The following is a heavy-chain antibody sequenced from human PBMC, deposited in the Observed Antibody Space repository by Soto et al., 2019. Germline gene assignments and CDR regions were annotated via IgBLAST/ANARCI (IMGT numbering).Heavy chain of an antibody. CDR1: GFTFSSYA. D-gene: IGHD6-19*01. J-gene: IGHJ4*02. CDR2: ISGSGGST. Sequence: GGSLRLSCAASGFTFSSYAMTWVRQAPGKGLEWVSGISGSGGSTYYADSVKGRFAISRDNSKNTLYLQMNSLRADDTAVYYCAKGLTVPGSFDQWGQGTLVTVSS. V-gene: IGHV3-23*01. CDR3: AKGLTVPGSFDQ.